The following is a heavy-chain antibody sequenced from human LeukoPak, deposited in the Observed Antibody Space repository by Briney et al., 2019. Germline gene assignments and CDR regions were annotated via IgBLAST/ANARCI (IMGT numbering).Heavy chain of an antibody. V-gene: IGHV3-30*18. D-gene: IGHD1-26*01. CDR3: AKDWAPVGATSPLGY. Sequence: SGGSLSLSCAASGFTFSSYGMHWVRQAPGKGLEWVAVISYDGSNKYYADSVKGRFTISRDNSKNTLYLQMNSLRAEGTAVYYCAKDWAPVGATSPLGYWGQGTLVTVSS. J-gene: IGHJ4*02. CDR2: ISYDGSNK. CDR1: GFTFSSYG.